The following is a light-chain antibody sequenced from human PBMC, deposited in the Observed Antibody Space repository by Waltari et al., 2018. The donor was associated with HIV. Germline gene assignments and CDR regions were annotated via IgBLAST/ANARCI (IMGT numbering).Light chain of an antibody. V-gene: IGLV2-14*03. J-gene: IGLJ2*01. CDR2: DIN. CDR1: STDSSFYPY. Sequence: QSALTQPASVSGFLGQSINISCTGLSTDSSFYPYVSWYQQHPGKIPRPIIFDINNPPSGVADNFSGPRSGNSASLTFSGRQSGDEAHYYCASNRLDYTLIFGGGTKLSVL. CDR3: ASNRLDYTLI.